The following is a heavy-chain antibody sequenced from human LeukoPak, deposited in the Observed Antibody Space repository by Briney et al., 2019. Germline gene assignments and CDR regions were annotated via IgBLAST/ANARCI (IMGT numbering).Heavy chain of an antibody. D-gene: IGHD6-13*01. CDR3: AGDIEAAGLFLDY. CDR1: GFTFSSYW. V-gene: IGHV3-7*01. J-gene: IGHJ4*02. CDR2: MRYDGSEK. Sequence: PGGSLRLSCAASGFTFSSYWMSWVRQAPGKGLEWVANMRYDGSEKYYVDSVKGRFTISRDNAKNSLYLQMSSLRAEDTAVYYCAGDIEAAGLFLDYWGQGTLVTVSS.